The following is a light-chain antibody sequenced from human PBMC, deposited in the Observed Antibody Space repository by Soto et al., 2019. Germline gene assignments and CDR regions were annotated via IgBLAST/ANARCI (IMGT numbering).Light chain of an antibody. CDR3: AAWDDSLV. CDR1: NSNIGSNT. V-gene: IGLV1-44*01. J-gene: IGLJ2*01. Sequence: QSVLTQPPSASGTPGQRITISCSGSNSNIGSNTVTWYQQLPGTAPKLLIYSNNQRPSGVPDRFSGSKSGTSASLAISGLQSEDEADYYCAAWDDSLVFGGGTKVTVL. CDR2: SNN.